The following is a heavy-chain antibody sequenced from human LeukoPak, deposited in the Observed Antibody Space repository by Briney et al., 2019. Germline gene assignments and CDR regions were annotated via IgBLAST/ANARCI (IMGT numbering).Heavy chain of an antibody. D-gene: IGHD2-21*01. Sequence: GGSLRLSCVGSGFTFRSHAMSWVRQAPEKGLEFVSGIYENGGTTYYADSVKGRFSISRDNSKNTLYLQMDSLRGGDTAVYYCAKDFRIGYSAHFDYWGQGALVTVSS. V-gene: IGHV3-23*01. CDR3: AKDFRIGYSAHFDY. CDR1: GFTFRSHA. CDR2: IYENGGTT. J-gene: IGHJ4*02.